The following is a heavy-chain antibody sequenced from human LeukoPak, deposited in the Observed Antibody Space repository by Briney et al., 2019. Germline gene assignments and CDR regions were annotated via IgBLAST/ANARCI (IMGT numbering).Heavy chain of an antibody. J-gene: IGHJ4*02. CDR2: IKQDGSEK. CDR1: GFTFSSYS. CDR3: ARGSGYDTLDY. Sequence: GGSLRLSCAASGFTFSSYSMNWVRQAPGKGLEWVANIKQDGSEKYYVDSVKGRFTISRDNAKNSLYLQMNSLRAEDTAVYYCARGSGYDTLDYWGQGTLVIVSS. V-gene: IGHV3-7*01. D-gene: IGHD5-12*01.